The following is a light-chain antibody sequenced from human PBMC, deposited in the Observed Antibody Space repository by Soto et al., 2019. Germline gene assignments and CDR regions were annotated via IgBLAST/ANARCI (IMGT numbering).Light chain of an antibody. Sequence: EIVLTQSPPTLSLSPGEKAPLSSRASQSVTTYLAWYQQKPGQAPRLLIYDASNRATGIPARFSGSGSGTDFTLTISSLEPEDFGVYYCQQRYNWPLTFGGGTKVEIK. V-gene: IGKV3-11*01. J-gene: IGKJ4*01. CDR3: QQRYNWPLT. CDR1: QSVTTY. CDR2: DAS.